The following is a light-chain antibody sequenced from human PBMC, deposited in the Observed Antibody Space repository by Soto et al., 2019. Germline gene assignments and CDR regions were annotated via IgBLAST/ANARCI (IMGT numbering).Light chain of an antibody. CDR2: EVT. CDR3: SSYGGNSNYV. V-gene: IGLV2-8*01. J-gene: IGLJ1*01. CDR1: SSDVGLYDY. Sequence: QSALTQPPSSSVSPGQSVTIAFTGTSSDVGLYDYVSWYQQHPGKVPKLLIYEVTQRPSGVPDRFSGSKSGNTASLTVSGLQAEDEADYYCSSYGGNSNYVFGTGTKVTVL.